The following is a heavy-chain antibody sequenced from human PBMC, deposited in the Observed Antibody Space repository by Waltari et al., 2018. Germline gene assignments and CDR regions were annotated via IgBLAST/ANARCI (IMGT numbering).Heavy chain of an antibody. D-gene: IGHD4-17*01. CDR3: GRDVYGDYVGGGGGAFDI. Sequence: EVQLVESGGGLVKPGGSLRLSCAAPGFTLSTSSMNWVRQAPGKGLERVSSISSRSYIYYVDSVKGRFTISRDNAKNSLYLQMNSLRTEDTAVYYCGRDVYGDYVGGGGGAFDIWGQGTMVTVSS. CDR2: ISSRSYI. J-gene: IGHJ3*02. CDR1: GFTLSTSS. V-gene: IGHV3-21*01.